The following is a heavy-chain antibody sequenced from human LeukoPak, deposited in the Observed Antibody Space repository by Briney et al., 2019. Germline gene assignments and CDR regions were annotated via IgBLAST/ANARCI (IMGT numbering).Heavy chain of an antibody. Sequence: ASVKVSCKASGYTFTSYGINWVRQAPGQGLEWMGWISAYNGNTNYAQKLQGRVTMTTDTSTSTAYMELRSLRSDDTAVYYCARSLFYYDSSGYQIDYWGQGTLVTVPS. D-gene: IGHD3-22*01. CDR1: GYTFTSYG. J-gene: IGHJ4*02. V-gene: IGHV1-18*01. CDR3: ARSLFYYDSSGYQIDY. CDR2: ISAYNGNT.